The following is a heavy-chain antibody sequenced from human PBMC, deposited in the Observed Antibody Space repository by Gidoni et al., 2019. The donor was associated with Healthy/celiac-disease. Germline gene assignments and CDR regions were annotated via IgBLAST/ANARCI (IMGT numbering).Heavy chain of an antibody. Sequence: QVQLVQSGAEVKKPGSSVKVSCKASGGTFSSYAISWVRQAPGQGLEWMGGIIPICGTANYAQKFQGRVTITADESTSTAYMELSSLRSEVTAVYYCARDLVGGDYDRSAFDIWGQGTMVTVSS. D-gene: IGHD4-17*01. CDR3: ARDLVGGDYDRSAFDI. CDR1: GGTFSSYA. V-gene: IGHV1-69*01. J-gene: IGHJ3*02. CDR2: IIPICGTA.